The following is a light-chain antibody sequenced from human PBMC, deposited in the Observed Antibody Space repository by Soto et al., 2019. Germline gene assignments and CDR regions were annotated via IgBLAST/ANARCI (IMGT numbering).Light chain of an antibody. CDR1: QSVSSNY. V-gene: IGKV3-20*01. J-gene: IGKJ3*01. Sequence: EIVLTQSPGTLSLSPGERATLSCRASQSVSSNYLAWYQQKPGQAPRLLIYGASSRATGIPDRFSGSGSGTDFTLTISRLEPEDFALYYCQQYISSPFTFGPGTKVDI. CDR2: GAS. CDR3: QQYISSPFT.